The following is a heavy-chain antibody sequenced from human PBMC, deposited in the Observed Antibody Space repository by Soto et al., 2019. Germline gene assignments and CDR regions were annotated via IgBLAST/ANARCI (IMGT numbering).Heavy chain of an antibody. CDR2: IYYSGST. V-gene: IGHV4-31*03. J-gene: IGHJ4*02. CDR3: AGSNYDFWSGSPTVPFDY. D-gene: IGHD3-3*01. CDR1: GGSISSGGYY. Sequence: SSETLSLTCTVSGGSISSGGYYWSWIRQHPGKGLEWIGYIYYSGSTYYNPSLKSRVTISVDTSKNQFSLKLSSVTAADTAVYYCAGSNYDFWSGSPTVPFDYWGQGTLVTVSS.